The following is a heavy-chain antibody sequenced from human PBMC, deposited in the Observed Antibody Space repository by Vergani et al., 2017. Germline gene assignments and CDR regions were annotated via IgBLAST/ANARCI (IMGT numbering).Heavy chain of an antibody. D-gene: IGHD4-11*01. V-gene: IGHV3-72*01. Sequence: VQLVESGGGVVQPGTSLRLSCVVSGFALNRHAMYWVRQAPGKGLEWVGRRRNKARSYTTEYSASVKGRFTISRDDSRNSLYLQMNSLKTEDTAVYYCVREAEDYMNAYDYWGQGTLVTVSS. CDR2: RRNKARSYTT. CDR1: GFALNRHA. J-gene: IGHJ4*02. CDR3: VREAEDYMNAYDY.